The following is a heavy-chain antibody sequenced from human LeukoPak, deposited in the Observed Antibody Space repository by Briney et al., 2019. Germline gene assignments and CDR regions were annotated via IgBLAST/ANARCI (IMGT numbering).Heavy chain of an antibody. CDR1: GGTFSSYA. D-gene: IGHD1-26*01. CDR2: IIPIFGTA. CDR3: ARGVVGATTPFDY. Sequence: GASVKVSCKASGGTFSSYAISWVRQAPGQGLEWMGGIIPIFGTANYAQKFQGRVTITADKSTSTAYMELSSLRSEDTAVYYCARGVVGATTPFDYWGQGTLVTVSS. J-gene: IGHJ4*02. V-gene: IGHV1-69*06.